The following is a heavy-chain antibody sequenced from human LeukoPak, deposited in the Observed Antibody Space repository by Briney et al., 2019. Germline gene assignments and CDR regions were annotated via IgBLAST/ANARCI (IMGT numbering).Heavy chain of an antibody. CDR3: AKDLWTTATTPGFDY. CDR1: GFTFDDFA. J-gene: IGHJ4*02. Sequence: QPGGSLRLSCVASGFTFDDFAMHWVRQAPGRGLEWVSLISGDGGSTYYADSVKGRFTISRDNSKNSLYLQMNSLRTEDSAFYYCAKDLWTTATTPGFDYWGQGTLVTVSS. D-gene: IGHD1-7*01. CDR2: ISGDGGST. V-gene: IGHV3-43*02.